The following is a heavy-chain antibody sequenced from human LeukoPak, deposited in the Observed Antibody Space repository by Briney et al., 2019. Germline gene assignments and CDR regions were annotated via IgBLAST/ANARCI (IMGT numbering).Heavy chain of an antibody. CDR2: INPNSGGT. CDR3: ARSMTTATTVVVDS. V-gene: IGHV1-2*02. D-gene: IGHD4-11*01. CDR1: GYTFTGFH. Sequence: ASVKVSCKASGYTFTGFHMHWVRQAPGQGPEWLGWINPNSGGTKYVQKLQGRVTMTRDKSSATVYMELSSLRSDDTAVYYCARSMTTATTVVVDSWGQGTLVCVTS. J-gene: IGHJ5*01.